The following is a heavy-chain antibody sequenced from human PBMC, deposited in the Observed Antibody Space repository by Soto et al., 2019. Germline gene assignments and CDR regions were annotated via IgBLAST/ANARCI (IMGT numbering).Heavy chain of an antibody. CDR2: INHSGST. J-gene: IGHJ4*02. Sequence: QVQLQQWGAGLLKPSETLSLTCAVYGGSFSGYHWSWIRQPPGKGLEWIGEINHSGSTNYNPSLKSRVTISVDTSKNQFSLKLSSVTAADTAVYYCARLGRRGSVAGTASLDYWGQGTLVTVSS. CDR3: ARLGRRGSVAGTASLDY. D-gene: IGHD6-19*01. V-gene: IGHV4-34*01. CDR1: GGSFSGYH.